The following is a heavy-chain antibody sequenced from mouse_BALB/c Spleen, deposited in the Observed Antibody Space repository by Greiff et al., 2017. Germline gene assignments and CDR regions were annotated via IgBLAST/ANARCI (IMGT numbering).Heavy chain of an antibody. V-gene: IGHV5-17*02. CDR3: ARSGYDDYFDY. CDR2: ISSGSSTI. Sequence: EVQRVESGGGLVQPGGSRKLSCAASGFTFSSFGMHWVRQAPEEGLEWVAYISSGSSTIYYADTVKGRFTISRDNPKNTLFLQMTSLRSEDTAMYYCARSGYDDYFDYWGQGTTLTVSS. CDR1: GFTFSSFG. D-gene: IGHD2-2*01. J-gene: IGHJ2*01.